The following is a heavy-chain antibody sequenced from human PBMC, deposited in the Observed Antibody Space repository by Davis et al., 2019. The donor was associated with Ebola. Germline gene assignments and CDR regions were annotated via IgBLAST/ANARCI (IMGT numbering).Heavy chain of an antibody. J-gene: IGHJ3*02. CDR2: ISAYNGNT. V-gene: IGHV1-18*01. D-gene: IGHD1-26*01. CDR1: GYTFKTSA. CDR3: ARTSIVGTTTTASDI. Sequence: ASVKVSCKASGYTFKTSAISCVRPAPGQGLEWMGWISAYNGNTAYAQILKGRVTMTTDTSTGTAYMELRSLRSDDTAVYFCARTSIVGTTTTASDIWGQGTKVTVSS.